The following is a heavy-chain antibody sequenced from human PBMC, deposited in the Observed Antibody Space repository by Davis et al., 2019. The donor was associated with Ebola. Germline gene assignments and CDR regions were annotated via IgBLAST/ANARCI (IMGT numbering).Heavy chain of an antibody. D-gene: IGHD3-16*01. CDR1: GFTFNSYW. V-gene: IGHV3-74*01. CDR2: INTDGSTT. J-gene: IGHJ2*01. Sequence: PGGSLRLSCAASGFTFNSYWFHWVRQAPGKGLDWVSRINTDGSTTDYADSVKGRFTISRDNAKNTLFLQMNNLRVEDTAVYYCARNADTSASYWYYDLWGRGTLVTVSS. CDR3: ARNADTSASYWYYDL.